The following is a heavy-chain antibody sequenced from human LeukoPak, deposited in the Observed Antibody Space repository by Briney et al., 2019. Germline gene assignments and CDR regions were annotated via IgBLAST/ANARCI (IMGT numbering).Heavy chain of an antibody. CDR1: GYTFTSYY. D-gene: IGHD6-13*01. Sequence: GASVKVSCKASGYTFTSYYMHWVRHAPGQGLEWMGIINPSGGSTSYAQKFQGRVTMTRDTSTSTVYMELSSLRSEDTAVYYCARSMGIAAAGTEVYFDYWGQGTLVTVSS. V-gene: IGHV1-46*01. CDR2: INPSGGST. CDR3: ARSMGIAAAGTEVYFDY. J-gene: IGHJ4*02.